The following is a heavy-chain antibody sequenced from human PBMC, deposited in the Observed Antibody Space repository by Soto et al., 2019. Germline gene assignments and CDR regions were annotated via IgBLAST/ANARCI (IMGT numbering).Heavy chain of an antibody. CDR2: FDPEDGET. CDR1: GYTLTELS. V-gene: IGHV1-24*01. Sequence: ASGKVSCKVSGYTLTELSMHWVRQAPGKGLEWMGGFDPEDGETIYAQKFQGRVTMTEDTSTDTAYMELSSLRSEDTAVYYCATHPYSDYIWGSYRFPFDYWGQGTLVTVSS. D-gene: IGHD3-16*02. CDR3: ATHPYSDYIWGSYRFPFDY. J-gene: IGHJ4*02.